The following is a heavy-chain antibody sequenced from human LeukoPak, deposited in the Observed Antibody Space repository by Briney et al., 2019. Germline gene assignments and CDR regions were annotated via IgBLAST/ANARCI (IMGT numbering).Heavy chain of an antibody. Sequence: SETLSLTCAVYGGSFSGYYWSWIRHPPGKGLEWIGEINHSGSTNYNPSLKSRATISVDTSKNQFSLKLSSVTAADTAVYYCARGLQRIYYYDSSGYYYRVDYYYGMDVWGQGTTVTVSS. V-gene: IGHV4-34*01. J-gene: IGHJ6*02. D-gene: IGHD3-22*01. CDR3: ARGLQRIYYYDSSGYYYRVDYYYGMDV. CDR2: INHSGST. CDR1: GGSFSGYY.